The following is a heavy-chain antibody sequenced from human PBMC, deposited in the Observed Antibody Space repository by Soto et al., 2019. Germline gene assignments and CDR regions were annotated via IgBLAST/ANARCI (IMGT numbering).Heavy chain of an antibody. J-gene: IGHJ4*02. CDR3: TTGTTVAKYYFDF. V-gene: IGHV3-15*01. Sequence: EGQLVEYGGGLVEPGETLRLSCAASGFTFKNAWMSWVRQAPGKGLEWVGRIKSWSDGGTTDYGAPVKGRFSISRDDAKNTLSLQMNSLRTEDTAVYYCTTGTTVAKYYFDFWGQGTLVTVSS. CDR1: GFTFKNAW. D-gene: IGHD1-1*01. CDR2: IKSWSDGGTT.